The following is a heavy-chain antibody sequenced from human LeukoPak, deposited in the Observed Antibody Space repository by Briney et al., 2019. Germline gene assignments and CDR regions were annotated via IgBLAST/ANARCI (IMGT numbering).Heavy chain of an antibody. D-gene: IGHD1-26*01. Sequence: SETLSLTCSVSGYYISSGYYWGWIRQPPGKGLEWIGSIYHSGSTYYNPSFKSRATILIDVSKKEFSLKLSSVTAADTAVYYCAREGGGSYQGAIDIWGQGTMVTVSS. CDR1: GYYISSGYY. V-gene: IGHV4-38-2*02. CDR3: AREGGGSYQGAIDI. CDR2: IYHSGST. J-gene: IGHJ3*02.